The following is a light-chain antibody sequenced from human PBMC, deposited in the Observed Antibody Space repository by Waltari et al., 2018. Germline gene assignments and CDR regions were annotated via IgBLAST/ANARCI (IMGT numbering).Light chain of an antibody. CDR2: GAS. J-gene: IGKJ2*03. CDR3: QQYSNWPYS. V-gene: IGKV3-15*01. Sequence: EIVLTQSPATLSLSPGERATLSCRASQSVSSSLAWYQQKPGQAPRLLIYGASSRVPGIPDRFSGSGSGTDFTLTISSLEPEDCAVYYCQQYSNWPYSFGQGTKVEIK. CDR1: QSVSSS.